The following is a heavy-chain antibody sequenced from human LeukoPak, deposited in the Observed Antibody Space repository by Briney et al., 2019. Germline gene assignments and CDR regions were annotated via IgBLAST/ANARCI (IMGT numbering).Heavy chain of an antibody. J-gene: IGHJ4*01. CDR3: ARDYYDSSGYYRFDY. D-gene: IGHD3-22*01. Sequence: PGGSLRLSCAASGFTFSSYSMNWVRQAPGKGLEWVSSISSSSSYIYYADSVKGRFTISRDNAKNSLYLQMNSLRAEDTAVYYCARDYYDSSGYYRFDYWGQEPWSPSPQ. CDR1: GFTFSSYS. V-gene: IGHV3-21*01. CDR2: ISSSSSYI.